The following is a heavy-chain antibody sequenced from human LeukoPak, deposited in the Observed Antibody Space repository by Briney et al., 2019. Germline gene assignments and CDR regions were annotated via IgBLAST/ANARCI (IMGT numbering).Heavy chain of an antibody. D-gene: IGHD6-19*01. CDR1: GVSISDYY. CDR3: ASESVALAGIDY. CDR2: THYSGCT. V-gene: IGHV4-59*08. Sequence: SETLSLTCTVSGVSISDYYWTWIRRPPGKGPEWIGYTHYSGCTNYNPSLKSRVTISVDTSKNQFSLKLSSVTAADTAVYYCASESVALAGIDYWGQGTLVTVSS. J-gene: IGHJ4*02.